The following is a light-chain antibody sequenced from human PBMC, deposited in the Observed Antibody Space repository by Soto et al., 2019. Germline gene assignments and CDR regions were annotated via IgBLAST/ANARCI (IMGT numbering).Light chain of an antibody. CDR1: SSDVGSYNL. Sequence: QSALTQPASVSGSPGQSITISCTGSSSDVGSYNLVSWYQQHPGEAPKLMIYEVSKRPSGVSNRFSASKSGNTASLTISGLQPEDEADYYCCSYVGSTTVEVFGGGTKVTVL. CDR3: CSYVGSTTVEV. V-gene: IGLV2-23*02. J-gene: IGLJ2*01. CDR2: EVS.